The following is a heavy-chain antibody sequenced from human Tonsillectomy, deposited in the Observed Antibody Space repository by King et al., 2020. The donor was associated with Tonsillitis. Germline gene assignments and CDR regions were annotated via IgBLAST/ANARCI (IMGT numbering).Heavy chain of an antibody. D-gene: IGHD1-26*01. CDR1: GFTFRRCW. V-gene: IGHV3-7*03. CDR2: INQDGSEK. Sequence: VQLVESGGGLVQPGGSLRLSCEGSGFTFRRCWMSGVRQAPGKGLEWVGNINQDGSEKYYVGSVKGRFTISRENAKDSLYLQMNSLRAEDTAVYYCARVAGSYSNYMGVWGKGTTVTVSS. J-gene: IGHJ6*03. CDR3: ARVAGSYSNYMGV.